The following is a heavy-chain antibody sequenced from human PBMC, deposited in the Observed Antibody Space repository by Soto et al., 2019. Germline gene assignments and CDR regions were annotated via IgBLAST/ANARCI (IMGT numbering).Heavy chain of an antibody. J-gene: IGHJ3*02. V-gene: IGHV3-49*04. CDR3: TREGQYYYDSSGYNDAFDI. Sequence: GGSLRLSCTASGFTFGDYAMSWVRQAPGKGLEWVGFIRSKAYGGTTEYAASVKGRFTISRDDSKSIAYLQMNSLKTEDTAVYYCTREGQYYYDSSGYNDAFDIWGQGTMVTVSS. CDR1: GFTFGDYA. D-gene: IGHD3-22*01. CDR2: IRSKAYGGTT.